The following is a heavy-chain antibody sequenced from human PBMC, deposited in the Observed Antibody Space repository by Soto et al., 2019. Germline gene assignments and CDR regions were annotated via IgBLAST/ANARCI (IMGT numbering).Heavy chain of an antibody. CDR2: VYYSGST. CDR3: ARQVVVGTVPGSGSFDY. V-gene: IGHV4-39*01. D-gene: IGHD3-10*01. CDR1: GGSIISYY. Sequence: SETLSLTCTVSGGSIISYYWVWIRQPPGKGLEWIGSVYYSGSTYYNPSLNSRVTISVDTSENQFSLKMRSVTAADTAVYYCARQVVVGTVPGSGSFDYWGQGTLVTVSS. J-gene: IGHJ4*02.